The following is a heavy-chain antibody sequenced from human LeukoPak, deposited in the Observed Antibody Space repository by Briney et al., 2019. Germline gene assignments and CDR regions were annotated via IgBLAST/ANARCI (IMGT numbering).Heavy chain of an antibody. J-gene: IGHJ5*02. CDR3: ARAIGYCSGGSCHGGYWFDP. CDR1: GYTFTSYD. V-gene: IGHV1-8*01. D-gene: IGHD2-15*01. CDR2: MNPNSGNT. Sequence: EASVKVSCKASGYTFTSYDINWVRQATGQGLEWMGWMNPNSGNTGYAQKFQGGVTMTRNTSISTAYMELSSLRSEDTAVYYCARAIGYCSGGSCHGGYWFDPWGQGTLVTVSS.